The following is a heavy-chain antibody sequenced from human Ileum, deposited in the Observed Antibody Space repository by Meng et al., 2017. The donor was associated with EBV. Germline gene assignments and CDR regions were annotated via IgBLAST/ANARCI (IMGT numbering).Heavy chain of an antibody. Sequence: QVHPVQPGPGVKKPGASVKVSCKASGNTFTSYGISWVRQAPGQGLEWMGWISAYNGNTNYAQKLQGRVTMTTDTSTSTAYMELRSLRSDDTAVYYCAREYPGQFDPWGQGTLVTVSS. CDR3: AREYPGQFDP. CDR1: GNTFTSYG. J-gene: IGHJ5*02. CDR2: ISAYNGNT. V-gene: IGHV1-18*01.